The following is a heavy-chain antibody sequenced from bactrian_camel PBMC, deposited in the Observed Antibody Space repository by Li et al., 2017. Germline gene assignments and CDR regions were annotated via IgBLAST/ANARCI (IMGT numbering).Heavy chain of an antibody. CDR2: IATAEGSA. CDR1: GGTFPGNC. J-gene: IGHJ4*01. Sequence: HVQLVESGGGSMQAGGSLRLSCTASGGTFPGNCVGWFRQAPGKEREGVASIATAEGSAYYRDSVKGRFTISRDNAKNTLYLQLNSLKTEDTAMYYCATDIVYWGQGTQVTVS. CDR3: ATDIVY. V-gene: IGHV3S1*01.